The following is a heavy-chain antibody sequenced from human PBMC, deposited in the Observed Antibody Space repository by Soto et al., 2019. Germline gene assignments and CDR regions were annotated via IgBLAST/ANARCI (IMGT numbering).Heavy chain of an antibody. Sequence: EVQLVESGGGLVQPGASLRLSCAASSGFTFRSYWMNWVRQAPGKGLEWVANIKQDGSEKNYGDSVKGRFTISRDNAKNSLYLQMNGLRADDTAVYYCAGGGGWESDSWGQGTLVIVSS. V-gene: IGHV3-7*01. CDR3: AGGGGWESDS. D-gene: IGHD6-19*01. CDR2: IKQDGSEK. J-gene: IGHJ4*02. CDR1: SGFTFRSYW.